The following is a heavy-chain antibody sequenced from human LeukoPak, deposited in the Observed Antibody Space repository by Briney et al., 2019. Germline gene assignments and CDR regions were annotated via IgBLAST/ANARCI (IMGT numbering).Heavy chain of an antibody. CDR1: GGSISSISSNNYH. Sequence: SETLSLTCMVSGGSISSISSNNYHWGWIRQPPGKGLEWIGSIYYSGSTYYNPSLKSRVTISVDTSKNQFSLKLSSVTAADTALYYCAREMGVVTAHGIDVWGQGTTVTVSS. CDR2: IYYSGST. V-gene: IGHV4-39*02. CDR3: AREMGVVTAHGIDV. J-gene: IGHJ6*02. D-gene: IGHD4-23*01.